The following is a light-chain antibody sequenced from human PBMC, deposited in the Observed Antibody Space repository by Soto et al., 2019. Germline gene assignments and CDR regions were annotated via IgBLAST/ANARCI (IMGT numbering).Light chain of an antibody. J-gene: IGLJ1*01. Sequence: QLGLTQPPSVSGAPGQRVTISCTGSSFNIGPTYDVHWYQQLPGTAPKLLIYANTKRPSGVPDRFSGSKSGTSASLAITGLQAEDEADYYCQSYDSSLSGYVFGTGTKLTVL. CDR2: ANT. CDR1: SFNIGPTYD. CDR3: QSYDSSLSGYV. V-gene: IGLV1-40*01.